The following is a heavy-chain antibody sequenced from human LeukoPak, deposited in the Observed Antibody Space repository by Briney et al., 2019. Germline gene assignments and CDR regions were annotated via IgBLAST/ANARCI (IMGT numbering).Heavy chain of an antibody. J-gene: IGHJ4*02. CDR1: GFTVSSNY. CDR2: IYSGGRT. V-gene: IGHV3-66*01. Sequence: GGSLRLSCVASGFTVSSNYMSWVRQAPGKGLEWVSVIYSGGRTNYADSVKGRFTISRDNSKNTLYLQMNSLRAEDTAVYYCARDIRGYNPFDYWGQGTLVTVSS. D-gene: IGHD5-24*01. CDR3: ARDIRGYNPFDY.